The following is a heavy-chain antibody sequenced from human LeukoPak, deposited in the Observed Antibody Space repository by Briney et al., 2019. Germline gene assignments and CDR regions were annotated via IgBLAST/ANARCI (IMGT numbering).Heavy chain of an antibody. D-gene: IGHD6-13*01. V-gene: IGHV3-21*01. Sequence: GGSLRLSCAASGFTFSSYSMNWVRQAPGKGLEWVSPISSSSSYIYYADSVKGRFTISRDNAKNSLYLQMNSLRAEDTAVYYCARDRRGSSSWKTYYFDYWGQGTLVTVSS. CDR2: ISSSSSYI. CDR1: GFTFSSYS. J-gene: IGHJ4*02. CDR3: ARDRRGSSSWKTYYFDY.